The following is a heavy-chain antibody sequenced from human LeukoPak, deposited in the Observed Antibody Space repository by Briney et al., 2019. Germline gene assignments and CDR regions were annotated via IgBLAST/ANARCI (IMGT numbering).Heavy chain of an antibody. V-gene: IGHV1-18*01. J-gene: IGHJ4*02. CDR1: GYTFTTYG. CDR3: ARDLYAGVLTY. D-gene: IGHD2-21*02. Sequence: ASVKVSCKASGYTFTTYGISWVRQAPGQGLEWMGWISTYNGNTNYAQKLQGRVTMTTDTSTSTAYMELRSLRSDDTAVYYCARDLYAGVLTYWGQGTLVTVSS. CDR2: ISTYNGNT.